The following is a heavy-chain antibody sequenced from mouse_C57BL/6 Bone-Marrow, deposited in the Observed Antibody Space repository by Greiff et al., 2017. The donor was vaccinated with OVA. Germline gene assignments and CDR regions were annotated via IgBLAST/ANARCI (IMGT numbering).Heavy chain of an antibody. D-gene: IGHD2-5*01. J-gene: IGHJ2*01. V-gene: IGHV1-22*01. Sequence: VQLKESGPELVKPGASVKMSCKASGYTFTDYNMHWVKQSHGKSLEWIGYINPNNGGTSYNQKFKGKATLTVNKSSSTAYMELRSLTSEDSAVYYCARRSYYSNFDYWGQGTTLTVSS. CDR2: INPNNGGT. CDR3: ARRSYYSNFDY. CDR1: GYTFTDYN.